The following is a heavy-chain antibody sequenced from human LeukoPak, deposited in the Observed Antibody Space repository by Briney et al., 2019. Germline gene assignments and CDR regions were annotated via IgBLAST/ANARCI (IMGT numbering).Heavy chain of an antibody. CDR1: GGSISSYY. J-gene: IGHJ4*02. Sequence: PSETLSLTCTVSGGSISSYYWNWIRQPAGKGLEWIGRMYVSGNTNYNPSLKSRVTMSLDTSTNQFSLKLSSVTAADTAVCYCARERSTTINTYYFDSWGQGTLVTVSS. CDR3: ARERSTTINTYYFDS. CDR2: MYVSGNT. V-gene: IGHV4-4*07. D-gene: IGHD4-11*01.